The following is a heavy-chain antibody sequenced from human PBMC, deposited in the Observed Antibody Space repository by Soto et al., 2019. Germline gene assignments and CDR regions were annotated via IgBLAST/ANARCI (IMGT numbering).Heavy chain of an antibody. CDR1: GFTFSNYA. Sequence: EVQLLESGGGLVQPGGSLRLSCAASGFTFSNYAMSWVRQAPGKGLEWVSGLTGSGGATYYADYVKGRLTISRDNSNNTLYLQMNSLRAEDTAVYYCAKEGSVTAALDDWGQGILVTVSS. CDR3: AKEGSVTAALDD. D-gene: IGHD6-13*01. J-gene: IGHJ4*02. CDR2: LTGSGGAT. V-gene: IGHV3-23*01.